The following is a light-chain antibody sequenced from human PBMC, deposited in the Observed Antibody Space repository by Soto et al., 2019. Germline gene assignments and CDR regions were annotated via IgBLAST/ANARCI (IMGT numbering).Light chain of an antibody. CDR3: GSHSSRSAYYV. CDR2: EVN. Sequence: QSVLTQPASVSVSPGQSITISCTVTSSDIGYYDYVSWYQHHSGKAPKLIIYEVNNRPSGVSTRFSGSKSVTTASLTISGLQAEDEADYYCGSHSSRSAYYVLGTGTKVTVL. CDR1: SSDIGYYDY. J-gene: IGLJ1*01. V-gene: IGLV2-14*01.